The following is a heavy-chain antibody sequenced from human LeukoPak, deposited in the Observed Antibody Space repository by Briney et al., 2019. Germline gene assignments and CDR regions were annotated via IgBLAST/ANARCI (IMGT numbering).Heavy chain of an antibody. CDR1: GGSISSSGWY. D-gene: IGHD3-3*01. J-gene: IGHJ4*02. Sequence: PSETLSLTCRASGGSISSSGWYCGWIRQPPGKGLEWIGSFYYGGSTYYNPSLKSRVTICVDASNNRFSLDLYSVTAADTAVYFCAGQRFPVMRDDFSNWGQGNLVTVSS. CDR3: AGQRFPVMRDDFSN. CDR2: FYYGGST. V-gene: IGHV4-39*01.